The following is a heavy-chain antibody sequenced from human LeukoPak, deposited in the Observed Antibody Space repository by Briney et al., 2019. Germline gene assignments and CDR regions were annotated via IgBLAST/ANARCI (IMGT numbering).Heavy chain of an antibody. D-gene: IGHD3-3*01. CDR3: ARDPYDFWSGYPEDYYYYYYGMDV. CDR2: ISAYNCNT. Sequence: ASVKVSCKASGYTFTSYGISWVRQAPGQGLEWMGWISAYNCNTNYAQKLQGRVTMTTDTSTSTAYMELRSLRSDDTAVYYCARDPYDFWSGYPEDYYYYYYGMDVWGQGTTVTVSS. J-gene: IGHJ6*02. V-gene: IGHV1-18*01. CDR1: GYTFTSYG.